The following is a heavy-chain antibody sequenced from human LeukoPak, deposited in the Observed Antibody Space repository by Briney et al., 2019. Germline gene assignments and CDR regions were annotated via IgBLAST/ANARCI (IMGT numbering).Heavy chain of an antibody. D-gene: IGHD1-26*01. CDR1: GGSVSSSSYY. J-gene: IGHJ5*02. CDR3: ARDVGATPGWFDP. CDR2: IYYSGST. Sequence: PSETLSLTCTVSGGSVSSSSYYWGWIRQPPGKGLEWIGSIYYSGSTYYNPSLKSRVTISVDTSKNQFSLKLSSVTAADTAVYYCARDVGATPGWFDPWGQGALVTVAS. V-gene: IGHV4-39*07.